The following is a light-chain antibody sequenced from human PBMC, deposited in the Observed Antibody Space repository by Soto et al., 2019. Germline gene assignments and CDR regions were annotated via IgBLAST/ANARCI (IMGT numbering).Light chain of an antibody. CDR3: SSYTSSKTLV. CDR2: DVS. V-gene: IGLV2-14*03. J-gene: IGLJ2*01. Sequence: QSALTQPASVSGSPGQSITISCTGTSSDVGGYNYVSWYQQHPGKAPKLVIYDVSNRPSGVSNRFSGYKSGNTASLTISGLPAEDAADYYCSSYTSSKTLVLGGGTKVTVL. CDR1: SSDVGGYNY.